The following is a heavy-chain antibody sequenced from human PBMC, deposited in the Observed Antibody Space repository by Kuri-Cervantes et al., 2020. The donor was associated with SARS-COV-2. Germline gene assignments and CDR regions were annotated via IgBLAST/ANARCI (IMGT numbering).Heavy chain of an antibody. V-gene: IGHV1-2*04. CDR3: ARDERGYSSNWFDP. D-gene: IGHD6-13*01. CDR2: INPNSGGT. J-gene: IGHJ5*02. Sequence: ASVKVSCKASGYTFTGYYMHWVRQAPGQGLEWMGWINPNSGGTNYAQKFQGWVTMTRDTSISTAYMELSRLRSDDTAAYYCARDERGYSSNWFDPWGQGTLVTVSS. CDR1: GYTFTGYY.